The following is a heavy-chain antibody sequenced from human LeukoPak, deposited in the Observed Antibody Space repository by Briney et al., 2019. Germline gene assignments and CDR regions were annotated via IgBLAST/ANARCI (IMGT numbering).Heavy chain of an antibody. V-gene: IGHV3-30-3*01. CDR3: AKGDYYDSSAYPDY. Sequence: QPGRSLRLSCAASGFTFSSYAIHWVRQAPGKGLEWVAVISYDGSNKYYADSVKGRFTISRDNSKNTLYLQMNSLRAEDTAVYYCAKGDYYDSSAYPDYWGQGTLVTVSS. CDR2: ISYDGSNK. D-gene: IGHD3-22*01. CDR1: GFTFSSYA. J-gene: IGHJ4*02.